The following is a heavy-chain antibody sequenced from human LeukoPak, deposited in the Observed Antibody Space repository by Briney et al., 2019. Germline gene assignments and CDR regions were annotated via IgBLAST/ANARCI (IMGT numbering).Heavy chain of an antibody. CDR1: GGSISSGSYY. D-gene: IGHD5-24*01. CDR2: IYTSGST. V-gene: IGHV4-61*02. Sequence: SQTLSLTCTVSGGSISSGSYYWSWIRQPAGKGLEWIGRIYTSGSTNYNPSLKSRVTISVDTSKNQFSLKLSSVTAADTAVYYCARDPRDGYNYNDYWGQGTLVTVSS. CDR3: ARDPRDGYNYNDY. J-gene: IGHJ4*02.